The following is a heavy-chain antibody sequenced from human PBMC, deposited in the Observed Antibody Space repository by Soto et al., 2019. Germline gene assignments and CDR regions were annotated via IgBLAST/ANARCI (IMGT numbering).Heavy chain of an antibody. V-gene: IGHV3-30-3*01. Sequence: GGSLRLSCAASGFTFSSYAMHWVRQAPGKGLEWVAVISYDGSNKYYADTVKGRFTISRDNSKNTLYLQMNSLRAEDTAVYYCARDVSYYGSGSYYKAFYYGMDVWGQGTTVTVSS. CDR3: ARDVSYYGSGSYYKAFYYGMDV. J-gene: IGHJ6*02. CDR1: GFTFSSYA. CDR2: ISYDGSNK. D-gene: IGHD3-10*01.